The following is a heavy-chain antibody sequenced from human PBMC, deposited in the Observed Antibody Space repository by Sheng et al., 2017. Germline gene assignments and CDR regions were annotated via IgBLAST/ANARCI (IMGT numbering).Heavy chain of an antibody. D-gene: IGHD6-13*01. CDR2: IWYDGSNK. CDR1: GFTFSSYG. V-gene: IGHV3-33*01. CDR3: ARDSSHSRSWGRGYFDL. J-gene: IGHJ2*01. Sequence: QVQLVESGGGVVQPGRSLRLSCAASGFTFSSYGMHWVRQAPGKGLEWVAVIWYDGSNKYYADSVKGRFTISRDNSKNTLYLQMNSLRAEDTAVYYCARDSSHSRSWGRGYFDLWGRGTLVTVSS.